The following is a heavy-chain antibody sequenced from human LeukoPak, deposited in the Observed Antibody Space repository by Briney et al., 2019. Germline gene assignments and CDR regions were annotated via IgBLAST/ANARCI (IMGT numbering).Heavy chain of an antibody. CDR1: GGSISRGDYY. CDR3: ASYDFWSGPPS. Sequence: PSQTLSLTCTVSGGSISRGDYYWSWIRQPPGKGLKWIGYIYYSGSTYYNPSLKSRVTISVDTSKNQFSLKLSSVTAADTAVYYCASYDFWSGPPSWGQGTLVTVSS. V-gene: IGHV4-30-4*01. CDR2: IYYSGST. J-gene: IGHJ4*02. D-gene: IGHD3-3*01.